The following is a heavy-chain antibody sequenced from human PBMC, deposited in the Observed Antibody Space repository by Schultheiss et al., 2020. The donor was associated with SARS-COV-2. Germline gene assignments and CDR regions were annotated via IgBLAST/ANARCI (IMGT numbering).Heavy chain of an antibody. Sequence: SVKVSCKASGYTFTSYDINWVRQAPGQGLEWMGGIIPIFGTANYAQKFQGRVTITADESTSTAYMELSSLRSEDTAVYYCARGGAVGSSSQRGYYYYGMDVWGQGTTVTVSS. CDR1: GYTFTSYD. D-gene: IGHD6-13*01. CDR2: IIPIFGTA. CDR3: ARGGAVGSSSQRGYYYYGMDV. V-gene: IGHV1-69*13. J-gene: IGHJ6*02.